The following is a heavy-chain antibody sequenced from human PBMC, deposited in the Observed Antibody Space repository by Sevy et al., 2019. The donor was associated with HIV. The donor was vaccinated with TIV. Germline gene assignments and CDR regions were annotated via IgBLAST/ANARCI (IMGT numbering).Heavy chain of an antibody. D-gene: IGHD3-22*01. V-gene: IGHV3-11*01. Sequence: GRSLRLSCAASGITFSDHYMSWIRQAPGKGLEWVAYITNSGTTKYYADSVKGRFTISRDNARNSLYLQMNSLTADDAAVYYCVRDSPYTSDDHWYFGIDVWDQGTTVTVSS. CDR2: ITNSGTTK. CDR1: GITFSDHY. CDR3: VRDSPYTSDDHWYFGIDV. J-gene: IGHJ6*02.